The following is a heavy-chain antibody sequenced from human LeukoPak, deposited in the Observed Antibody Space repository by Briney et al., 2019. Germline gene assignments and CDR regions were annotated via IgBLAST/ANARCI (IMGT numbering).Heavy chain of an antibody. D-gene: IGHD3-10*01. J-gene: IGHJ6*02. Sequence: PGGSLRLSCAASGFTFSNYALSWVRQAPGKGLEWVSTISDTSTNTYYADSVTSRFTISRDNSMNTLYLQMNSLRAEDTAIYFCAKVPYPDYGSWRPPFMDVWGQGTTVAVSS. V-gene: IGHV3-23*01. CDR1: GFTFSNYA. CDR2: ISDTSTNT. CDR3: AKVPYPDYGSWRPPFMDV.